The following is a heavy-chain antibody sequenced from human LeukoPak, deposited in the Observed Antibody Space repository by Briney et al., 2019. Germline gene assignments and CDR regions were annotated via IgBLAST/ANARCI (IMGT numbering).Heavy chain of an antibody. V-gene: IGHV3-48*02. D-gene: IGHD3-22*01. CDR3: ARRPYSDTSGRLSDV. CDR2: IGSSGSPT. J-gene: IGHJ6*02. Sequence: GGSLRLSCAASGFAFSSYNMNWVRQAPGKGLEWISYIGSSGSPTHYADSVGGRFTISRDNAKNSLYLEMNSLRDEDTAVYFCARRPYSDTSGRLSDVWGQGTTVTVSS. CDR1: GFAFSSYN.